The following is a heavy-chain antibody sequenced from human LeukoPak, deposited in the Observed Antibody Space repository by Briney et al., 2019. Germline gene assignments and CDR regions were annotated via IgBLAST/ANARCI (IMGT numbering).Heavy chain of an antibody. CDR1: GFTFDDYG. CDR3: AKGGPPTIRYFDWLLPPHFDY. D-gene: IGHD3-9*01. V-gene: IGHV3-23*01. J-gene: IGHJ4*02. Sequence: GGSLRLSCAASGFTFDDYGMSWVRQAPGKGLEWVSAISGSGGSTYYADSVKGRFTISRDNSKNTLYLQMNSLRAEDTAVYYCAKGGPPTIRYFDWLLPPHFDYWGQGTLVTVSS. CDR2: ISGSGGST.